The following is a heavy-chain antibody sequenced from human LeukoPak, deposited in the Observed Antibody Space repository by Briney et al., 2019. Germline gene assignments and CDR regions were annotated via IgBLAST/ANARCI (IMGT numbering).Heavy chain of an antibody. CDR2: IKGDGSRE. Sequence: GGSLRLSCAASGFTFSTYWMTWVRQAPGKGLEWVANIKGDGSREYYVDSVKGRFTISRDNAKNSLYLQVDSLTAEDTAVYYCARDSPGYGAYVSWGQGTLVSVSS. CDR3: ARDSPGYGAYVS. V-gene: IGHV3-7*01. CDR1: GFTFSTYW. D-gene: IGHD5-12*01. J-gene: IGHJ1*01.